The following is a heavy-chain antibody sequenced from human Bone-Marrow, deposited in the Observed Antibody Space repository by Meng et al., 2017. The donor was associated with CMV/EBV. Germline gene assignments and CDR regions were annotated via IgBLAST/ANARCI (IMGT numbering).Heavy chain of an antibody. CDR1: GFTFSDYY. CDR2: ISSSGSTI. Sequence: GESLKISCAASGFTFSDYYMSWIRQAPGKGLEWVSYISSSGSTIYYADSVKGRFTISRDNAKNSLYLQMNSLRAEDTAVYYCARDGRRGYCSSTSCYGDYWGQGTPVTVSS. D-gene: IGHD2-2*01. J-gene: IGHJ4*02. V-gene: IGHV3-11*01. CDR3: ARDGRRGYCSSTSCYGDY.